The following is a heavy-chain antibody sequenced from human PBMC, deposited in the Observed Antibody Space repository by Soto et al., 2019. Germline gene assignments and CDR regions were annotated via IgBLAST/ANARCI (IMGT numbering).Heavy chain of an antibody. D-gene: IGHD6-6*01. V-gene: IGHV1-18*01. CDR3: AREWIGFSSSLMRYNWFDP. CDR1: GYTFTSYG. Sequence: QVPLVQSGAEVKKPGASVKVSCKASGYTFTSYGIIWVRQAPGQGLEWMGWISAYNGNTNYAQKLQGRVTMTTDTSTSTAYMELRSLRSDDTAVYYCAREWIGFSSSLMRYNWFDPWGQGTLVTVSS. J-gene: IGHJ5*02. CDR2: ISAYNGNT.